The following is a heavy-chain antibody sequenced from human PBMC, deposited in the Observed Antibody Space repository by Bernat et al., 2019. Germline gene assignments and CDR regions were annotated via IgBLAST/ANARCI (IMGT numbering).Heavy chain of an antibody. CDR3: ARDAGGYDFDY. CDR1: GFTFSSYS. CDR2: ISSSSSYI. J-gene: IGHJ4*02. Sequence: EVQLVESGGGRVKPGGSLRLSCAASGFTFSSYSMNWFRQASGKGVELVSSISSSSSYIYSADSVKSRFTISRDTPKNSLYLQMNGLRAEDTAVYYCARDAGGYDFDYWGQGPLVTVSS. D-gene: IGHD5-12*01. V-gene: IGHV3-21*01.